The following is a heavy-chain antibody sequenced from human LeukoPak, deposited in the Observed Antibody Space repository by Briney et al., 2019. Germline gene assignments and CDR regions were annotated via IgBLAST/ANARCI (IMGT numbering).Heavy chain of an antibody. Sequence: SETLSLTCTVSGDSISSTTYWWGWIRQSPGKGLEWIGSMSYIGITSYNPSLKSRATISVDTSKNQFSLMLSSATAADTAVYYCTRLPLDYSLDHWGQGTPVSVSS. CDR2: MSYIGIT. CDR1: GDSISSTTYW. J-gene: IGHJ4*02. V-gene: IGHV4-39*01. D-gene: IGHD4-11*01. CDR3: TRLPLDYSLDH.